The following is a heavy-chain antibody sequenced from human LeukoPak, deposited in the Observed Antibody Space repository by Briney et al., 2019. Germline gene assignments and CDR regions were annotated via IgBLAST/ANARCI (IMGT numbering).Heavy chain of an antibody. D-gene: IGHD3-22*01. CDR1: GFTLSTYS. CDR3: ARYEYYDSSGYSPDAFDI. CDR2: IDSSSRYI. Sequence: GGSLRLSCAASGFTLSTYSMNWVRQAPGKGLEWVSSIDSSSRYIHYADSVKGRFTISRDNTKNSLYLQMNSLRAEDTAVYYCARYEYYDSSGYSPDAFDIWGQGTMVTVSS. J-gene: IGHJ3*02. V-gene: IGHV3-21*01.